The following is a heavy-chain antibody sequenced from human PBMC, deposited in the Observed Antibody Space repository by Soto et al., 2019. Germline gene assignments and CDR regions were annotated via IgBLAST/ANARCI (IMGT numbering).Heavy chain of an antibody. CDR3: AKDSGVAVAGTNY. Sequence: PGGSLRLSCAASGFTFSSYGMHWVRQAPGKGLEWVAVISYDGSNKYYADPVKGRFTISRDNSKNTLYLQMNSLRAEDTAVYYCAKDSGVAVAGTNYWGQGTLVTVSS. V-gene: IGHV3-30*18. D-gene: IGHD6-19*01. CDR1: GFTFSSYG. J-gene: IGHJ4*02. CDR2: ISYDGSNK.